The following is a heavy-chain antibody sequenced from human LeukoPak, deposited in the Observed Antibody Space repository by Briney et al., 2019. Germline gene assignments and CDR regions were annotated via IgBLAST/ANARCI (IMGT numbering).Heavy chain of an antibody. CDR3: ARRHDYVWGADV. Sequence: PSETLSLTCTVSGGSISSYYWSWIRQPPGKGLEWIGYIYYSGSTNYNPSLKSRVTISVDTSKNQFSLKLSSVTAADTAAYYCARRHDYVWGADVWGKGTTVTVSS. V-gene: IGHV4-59*08. CDR1: GGSISSYY. CDR2: IYYSGST. J-gene: IGHJ6*04. D-gene: IGHD3-16*01.